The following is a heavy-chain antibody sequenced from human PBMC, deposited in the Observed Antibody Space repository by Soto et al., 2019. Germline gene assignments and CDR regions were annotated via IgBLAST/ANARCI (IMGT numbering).Heavy chain of an antibody. CDR1: GFTVSSDY. CDR3: ARENTGWPDALVM. D-gene: IGHD6-19*01. V-gene: IGHV3-66*01. J-gene: IGHJ3*02. Sequence: DVQLVESGGGLVQPGGSLRLSCAVSGFTVSSDYMSWVRQAPAKGLEWVSAIYSGGDTYYADSMKGRFTMSRDNSKNTLYLQMNSLRAEDTSVYYCARENTGWPDALVMWVQGTMVTVSS. CDR2: IYSGGDT.